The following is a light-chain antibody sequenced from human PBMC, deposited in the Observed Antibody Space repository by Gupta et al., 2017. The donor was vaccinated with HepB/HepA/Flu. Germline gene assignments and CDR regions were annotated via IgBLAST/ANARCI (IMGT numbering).Light chain of an antibody. CDR3: QHSYRTPLT. Sequence: IQMTQSPSSLSASVGDRVTITCRASQSISIYINWYQQKPETAHKLMIYAASSSHSGVASRFSGSGSGTDFTITSSSLQPEDFATYYWQHSYRTPLTFGGGTKVEIK. V-gene: IGKV1-39*01. CDR1: QSISIY. J-gene: IGKJ4*01. CDR2: AAS.